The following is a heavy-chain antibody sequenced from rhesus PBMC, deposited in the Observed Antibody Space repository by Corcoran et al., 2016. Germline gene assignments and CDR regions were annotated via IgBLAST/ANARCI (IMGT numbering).Heavy chain of an antibody. V-gene: IGHV4S7*01. Sequence: QVQLQESGPGLVKPSETLSLTCAVSGGSFNSGYGWSWIRQPPGMGLEWIGYIYGHTGNTYYNPSFRSPVTISQDTSKNQFSLNLTYVTAADTAVYFCARTDYYDSGFYFDFWGQGVLVTVSS. J-gene: IGHJ4*01. CDR1: GGSFNSGYG. CDR3: ARTDYYDSGFYFDF. CDR2: IYGHTGNT. D-gene: IGHD3-28*01.